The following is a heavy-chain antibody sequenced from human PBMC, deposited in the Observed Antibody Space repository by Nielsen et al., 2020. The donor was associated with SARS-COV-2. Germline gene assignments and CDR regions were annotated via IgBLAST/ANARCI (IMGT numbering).Heavy chain of an antibody. CDR1: GFTFDEYA. Sequence: GGSLRLSCTASGFTFDEYAMHWVRQAPGKGLEWVSAITWDGNSIHYADSVKGRFTISRDNAKNSLYLQMNSLRAEDTAVYYCARAPYRSSSWYTPGYYYGMDVWGQGTTVTVSS. CDR3: ARAPYRSSSWYTPGYYYGMDV. CDR2: ITWDGNSI. V-gene: IGHV3-9*01. D-gene: IGHD6-13*01. J-gene: IGHJ6*02.